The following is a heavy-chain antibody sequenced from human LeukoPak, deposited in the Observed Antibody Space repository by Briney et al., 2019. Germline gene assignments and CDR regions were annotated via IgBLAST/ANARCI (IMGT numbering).Heavy chain of an antibody. J-gene: IGHJ4*02. D-gene: IGHD4-23*01. CDR1: GYTFTSYD. CDR2: INPSGGST. V-gene: IGHV1-46*01. CDR3: ARDAYGGREAAYFDY. Sequence: ASVKVSCKASGYTFTSYDINWVRQAPGQGLEWMGIINPSGGSTNYAQKFRGRVTMTRDTSTSTVYMELSSLRSEDTAVYYCARDAYGGREAAYFDYWGQGTLVTVSS.